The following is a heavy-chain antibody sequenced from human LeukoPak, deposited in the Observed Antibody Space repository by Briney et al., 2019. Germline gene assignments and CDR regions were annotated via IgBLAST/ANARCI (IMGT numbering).Heavy chain of an antibody. CDR3: ASGYSYGGNWFDP. J-gene: IGHJ5*02. D-gene: IGHD5-18*01. V-gene: IGHV4-34*01. CDR2: INHSGST. Sequence: SETLSLTCAVYGGSFSGYYWSWIRQPPGKGLEWIGGINHSGSTNYNPSLKSRVTISVDTSKNQFSLKLSSVTAADTAVYYCASGYSYGGNWFDPWGQGTLVTVSS. CDR1: GGSFSGYY.